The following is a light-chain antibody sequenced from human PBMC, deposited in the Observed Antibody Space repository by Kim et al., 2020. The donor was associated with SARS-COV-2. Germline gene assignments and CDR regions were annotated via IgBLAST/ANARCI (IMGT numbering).Light chain of an antibody. CDR3: QQYGSSPFT. CDR1: QTITSDS. J-gene: IGKJ5*01. Sequence: PGERATLSCRASQTITSDSLAWYQQKGGQAPRLLIYGASTRATGIPDRISGSASGTDFTLTFSRLEPEDFAVYYCQQYGSSPFTFGQGTRLEIK. V-gene: IGKV3-20*01. CDR2: GAS.